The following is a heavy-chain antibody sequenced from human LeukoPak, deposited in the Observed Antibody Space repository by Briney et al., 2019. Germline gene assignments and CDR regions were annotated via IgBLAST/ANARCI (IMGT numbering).Heavy chain of an antibody. Sequence: GGSLRLSCAASGFTFSSYAMSWVRQAPGKGLEWVSAISGSGGSTYYADSVKGRFTISRDNSKNTPYLQMNSLRAEDTAVYYCANPAGGSYSQAYYFDYWGQGTLVTVSS. V-gene: IGHV3-23*01. D-gene: IGHD1-26*01. CDR1: GFTFSSYA. CDR3: ANPAGGSYSQAYYFDY. J-gene: IGHJ4*02. CDR2: ISGSGGST.